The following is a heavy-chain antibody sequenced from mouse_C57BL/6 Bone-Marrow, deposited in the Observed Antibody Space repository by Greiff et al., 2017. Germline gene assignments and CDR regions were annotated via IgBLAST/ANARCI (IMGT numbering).Heavy chain of an antibody. CDR2: IDPENGDT. Sequence: VQLQQSGAELVRPGASVKLSCTASGFNIKDDYMHWVKQRPEQGLEWIGWIDPENGDTEYASKFQGKATVTADTSSNTAYLQLSSLTSEDAAVYYCTTYGYDGHCWYFGVWGTGTTVTVAS. J-gene: IGHJ1*03. V-gene: IGHV14-4*01. D-gene: IGHD2-14*01. CDR3: TTYGYDGHCWYFGV. CDR1: GFNIKDDY.